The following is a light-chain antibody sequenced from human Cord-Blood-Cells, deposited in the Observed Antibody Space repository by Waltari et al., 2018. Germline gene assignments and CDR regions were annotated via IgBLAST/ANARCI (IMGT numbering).Light chain of an antibody. CDR3: SSYTSSRTWV. CDR2: EIS. V-gene: IGLV2-14*01. Sequence: QSALTQPASVSGSPGHSLTISSTGTSSELPGYHYVPWYQQHQGKAPKLMIDEISNRPSGVSNRFSGSKSGNTASLTISGLQAEDEADYYCSSYTSSRTWVFGGGTKLTVL. J-gene: IGLJ3*02. CDR1: SSELPGYHY.